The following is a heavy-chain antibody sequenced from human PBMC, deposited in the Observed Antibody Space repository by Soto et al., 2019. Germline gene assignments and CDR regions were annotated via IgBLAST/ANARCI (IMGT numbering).Heavy chain of an antibody. Sequence: QVQLVQSGAEVKKPGSSVKVSCKASGGTFNSYAISWVRQAPGQGLEWMGGIIPLFGTTNYAQKFQGRVTITADESTTTAYMELSSLRSDDTAVYYCASSRPLLVRDYYYSGMDVWGQGTTVTVSS. CDR2: IIPLFGTT. D-gene: IGHD3-16*01. CDR3: ASSRPLLVRDYYYSGMDV. V-gene: IGHV1-69*01. J-gene: IGHJ6*02. CDR1: GGTFNSYA.